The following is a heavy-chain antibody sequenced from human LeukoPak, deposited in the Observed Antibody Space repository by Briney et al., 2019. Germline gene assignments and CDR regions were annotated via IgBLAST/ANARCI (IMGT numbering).Heavy chain of an antibody. D-gene: IGHD6-6*01. CDR3: ARKTDSAYSSSSSAFDV. J-gene: IGHJ3*01. V-gene: IGHV4-4*07. Sequence: SETLSLTCNVSGGSISGYYWSWIRQPAGKGLEWIGRIYTSGSTKYNPSLKSRVTMSVDTSKNQFSLKVSSVTAADTVVYYCARKTDSAYSSSSSAFDVWGQGTMVTVSS. CDR2: IYTSGST. CDR1: GGSISGYY.